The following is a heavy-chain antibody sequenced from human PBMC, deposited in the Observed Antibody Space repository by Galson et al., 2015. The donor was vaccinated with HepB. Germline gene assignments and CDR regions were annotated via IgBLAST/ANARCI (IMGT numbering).Heavy chain of an antibody. D-gene: IGHD6-13*01. Sequence: SLRLSCAASGFTFSSYAMSWVRQAPGKGLEWVSAISGSGGSTYYADSVKGRFTISRDNSKNTLYLQMNSLRAEDTAFYYCTKYQRAIAAAATDYWGQGTLVTVSS. CDR1: GFTFSSYA. V-gene: IGHV3-23*01. CDR2: ISGSGGST. J-gene: IGHJ4*02. CDR3: TKYQRAIAAAATDY.